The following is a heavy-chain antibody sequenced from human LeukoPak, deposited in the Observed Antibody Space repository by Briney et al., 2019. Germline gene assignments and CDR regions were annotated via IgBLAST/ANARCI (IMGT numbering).Heavy chain of an antibody. CDR2: IIPSIDVA. CDR1: GDTFTPYT. Sequence: ASVKVSCKASGDTFTPYTFSWVRRSPGQGLGGRGRIIPSIDVANYAHKFQGRVALSVDRDTATTYMEVASLRSEDTAIYYCARDHCSPGTCLGGHWGQGTLVTVSS. CDR3: ARDHCSPGTCLGGH. J-gene: IGHJ4*02. V-gene: IGHV1-69*04. D-gene: IGHD2-15*01.